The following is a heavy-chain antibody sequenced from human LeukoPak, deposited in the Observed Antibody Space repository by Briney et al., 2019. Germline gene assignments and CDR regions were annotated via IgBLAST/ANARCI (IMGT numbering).Heavy chain of an antibody. CDR3: ARAAGSGFDP. CDR2: IYYSGST. D-gene: IGHD6-25*01. Sequence: PSETLSLTCIVSGGSISSYYWSWIRQPPGKGLEWIGYIYYSGSTNYNPSLKSRVTISVDTSKNQFSLKLSSVTAADTAVYYCARAAGSGFDPWGQGTLVTVSS. V-gene: IGHV4-59*01. CDR1: GGSISSYY. J-gene: IGHJ5*02.